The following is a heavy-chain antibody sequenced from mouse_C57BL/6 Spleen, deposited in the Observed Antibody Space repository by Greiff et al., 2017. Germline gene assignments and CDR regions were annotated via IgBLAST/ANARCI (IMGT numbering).Heavy chain of an antibody. V-gene: IGHV1-26*01. J-gene: IGHJ2*01. CDR2: INPNNGGT. D-gene: IGHD1-2*01. CDR3: ASAISRVFDY. CDR1: GYTFTDYY. Sequence: EVQLQQSGPELVKPGASVKISCKASGYTFTDYYMNWVKQSKGKSLEWIGDINPNNGGTSYNQKFKSKATLTVDKSSSTAYMELRSLTSEDSAVYYWASAISRVFDYWGQGTTLTVSS.